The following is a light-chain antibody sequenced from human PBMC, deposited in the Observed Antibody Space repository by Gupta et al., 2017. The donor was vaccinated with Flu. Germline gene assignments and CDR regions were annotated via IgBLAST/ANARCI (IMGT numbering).Light chain of an antibody. V-gene: IGLV2-23*02. J-gene: IGLJ3*02. Sequence: TISCSATSSEVGSDNFVYWYQQDPGKAHKLMVYEVSKRPAGAASRFSGSESGNAASLTISGREEEDEADYYCCSYASSNTWVFGGGTKLTVL. CDR3: CSYASSNTWV. CDR2: EVS. CDR1: SSEVGSDNF.